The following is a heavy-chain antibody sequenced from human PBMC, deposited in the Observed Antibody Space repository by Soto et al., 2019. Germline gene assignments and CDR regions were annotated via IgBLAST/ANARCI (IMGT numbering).Heavy chain of an antibody. J-gene: IGHJ5*02. CDR1: GGSINSSDHF. D-gene: IGHD1-1*01. V-gene: IGHV4-39*01. Sequence: SETLSLTCSLSGGSINSSDHFWGWIRQTPGKGLEWIGSVYYTETTYYNPSLKSPVTISVEASRNTFSLKVNSVTAADTGIYYCARQRVLSTNMLITSFDPWGQGTLLTVSS. CDR2: VYYTETT. CDR3: ARQRVLSTNMLITSFDP.